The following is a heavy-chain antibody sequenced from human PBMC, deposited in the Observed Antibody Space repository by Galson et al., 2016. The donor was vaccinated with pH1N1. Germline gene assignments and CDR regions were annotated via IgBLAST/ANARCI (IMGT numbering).Heavy chain of an antibody. V-gene: IGHV4-34*01. CDR3: ARLSLGGHTETYGMDV. D-gene: IGHD3-10*01. CDR2: ITHSGTT. Sequence: ETLSLTCAVYGGSFSHYYWSWIRQSPGKGLEWIGEITHSGTTHYNASLKSRVSMSVDTSRDQFSLKLSSVTAADTAVYYCARLSLGGHTETYGMDVWGQGTTVIVSS. CDR1: GGSFSHYY. J-gene: IGHJ6*02.